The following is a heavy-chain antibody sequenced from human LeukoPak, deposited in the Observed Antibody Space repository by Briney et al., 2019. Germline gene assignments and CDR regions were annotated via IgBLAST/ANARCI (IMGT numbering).Heavy chain of an antibody. CDR2: ISWNSGSI. V-gene: IGHV3-9*01. D-gene: IGHD6-6*01. CDR1: GFTFDDYA. J-gene: IGHJ6*02. CDR3: AKDIGRPGYYYYYGMDV. Sequence: GGSLRLSCAASGFTFDDYAMHWVRQAPGKGLEWVSGISWNSGSIGYADSVKARFTISRDNAKNSLYLQMNSLRAEDTALYYCAKDIGRPGYYYYYGMDVWGQGTTVTVSS.